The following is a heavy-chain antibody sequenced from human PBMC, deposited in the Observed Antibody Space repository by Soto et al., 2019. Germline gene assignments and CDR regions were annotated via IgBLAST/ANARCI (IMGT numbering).Heavy chain of an antibody. CDR3: AKFKLARTMIVPESAPFDY. D-gene: IGHD3-22*01. J-gene: IGHJ4*02. Sequence: EVQLLESGGGLVQPGGSQRLSCAASGFTFSSYAMSWVRQAPGKGLEWVSAISGSGGSTYYADSVKGRFTISRDNSKNTLYLQMNSLRAEDTAVYYCAKFKLARTMIVPESAPFDYWGQGTLVTVSS. CDR2: ISGSGGST. V-gene: IGHV3-23*01. CDR1: GFTFSSYA.